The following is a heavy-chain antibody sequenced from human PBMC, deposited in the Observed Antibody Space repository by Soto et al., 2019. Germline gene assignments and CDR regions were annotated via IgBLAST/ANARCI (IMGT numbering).Heavy chain of an antibody. Sequence: EVQLVESGGGLIQPGGSLRLSCAASGFTVSSNYMSWVRQAPGKGLEWLSVIYSGGSTYYADSVKGRFTISRDNAKNTLYLQMNSLRAENTAVYYCARGTNDGDYVYYYYYGRDVWGQGTTVTVSS. CDR3: ARGTNDGDYVYYYYYGRDV. J-gene: IGHJ6*02. V-gene: IGHV3-53*01. CDR1: GFTVSSNY. D-gene: IGHD3-16*01. CDR2: IYSGGST.